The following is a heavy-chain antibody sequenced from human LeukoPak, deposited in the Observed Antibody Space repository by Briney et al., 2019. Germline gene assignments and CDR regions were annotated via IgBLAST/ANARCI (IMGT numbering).Heavy chain of an antibody. D-gene: IGHD2-15*01. Sequence: SETLSLTCTVSGGSISSYYWSWIRQPPGKGLEWIGYIYTSGSTNYNPSLKSRVTISVDTSKNQFSLKLSSVTVADTAVYYCARHVGLAYCSGGSCYTNWFDPWGQGTLVTVSS. V-gene: IGHV4-4*09. CDR1: GGSISSYY. J-gene: IGHJ5*02. CDR3: ARHVGLAYCSGGSCYTNWFDP. CDR2: IYTSGST.